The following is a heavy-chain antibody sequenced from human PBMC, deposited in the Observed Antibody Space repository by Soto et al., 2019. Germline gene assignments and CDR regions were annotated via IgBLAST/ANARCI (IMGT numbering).Heavy chain of an antibody. Sequence: PSETRSLACTLSVFSIISISYDWGWIRQPPGKGLEWIGSIYYSGSTYYNPSLKSRVTISVDTSKNQFSLKLSSVTSADTAVYYCARNRNTVTTHYAYWGQGTLVTVSS. CDR3: ARNRNTVTTHYAY. CDR2: IYYSGST. CDR1: VFSIISISYD. J-gene: IGHJ4*02. D-gene: IGHD4-17*01. V-gene: IGHV4-39*01.